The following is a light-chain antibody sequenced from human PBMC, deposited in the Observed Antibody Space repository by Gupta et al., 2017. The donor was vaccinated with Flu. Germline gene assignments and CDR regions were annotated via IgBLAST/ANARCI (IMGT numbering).Light chain of an antibody. CDR3: QQRSNWPPRT. V-gene: IGKV3-11*01. CDR2: DAS. Sequence: ETAWTQSPATLSFSPGERPTLTCRATQSVSSYLAWYQQKPGQAPRPLIYDASNRGTGIPARFSGSGSGTDLTLTISSRELEDFAVYYCQQRSNWPPRTFGQGTKVEIK. CDR1: QSVSSY. J-gene: IGKJ1*01.